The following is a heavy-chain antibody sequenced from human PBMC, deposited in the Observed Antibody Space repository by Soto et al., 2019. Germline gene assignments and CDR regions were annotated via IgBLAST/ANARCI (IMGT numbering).Heavy chain of an antibody. D-gene: IGHD2-21*02. Sequence: SETLSLTCTVSGGCISSGGYYWSWIRHHPGKGLEWIGYIYYSGSTYYNPSLKSRVTISVDTSKNQFSLKLSSVTAADTAVYYCARGGEYCGGDCYQPDWFDPWGQGTLVTVSS. CDR2: IYYSGST. V-gene: IGHV4-31*03. CDR1: GGCISSGGYY. CDR3: ARGGEYCGGDCYQPDWFDP. J-gene: IGHJ5*02.